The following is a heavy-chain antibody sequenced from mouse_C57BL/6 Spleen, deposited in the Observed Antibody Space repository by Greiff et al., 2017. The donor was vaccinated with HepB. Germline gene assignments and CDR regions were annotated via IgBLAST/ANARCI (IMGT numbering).Heavy chain of an antibody. CDR2: ISSGGSYT. D-gene: IGHD1-1*01. Sequence: DVKLVESGGDLVKPGGSLKLSCAASGFTFSSYGMSWVRQTPDKRLEWVATISSGGSYTYYPDSVKGRFTISRDNAKNTLYLQMSSLKSEDTAMYYCARHQSITTVVNFDYWGQGTTLTVSS. CDR1: GFTFSSYG. CDR3: ARHQSITTVVNFDY. J-gene: IGHJ2*01. V-gene: IGHV5-6*02.